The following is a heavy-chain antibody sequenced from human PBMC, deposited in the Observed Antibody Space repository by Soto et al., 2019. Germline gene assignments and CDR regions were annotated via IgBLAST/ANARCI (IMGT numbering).Heavy chain of an antibody. CDR1: GGSISSGDYY. V-gene: IGHV4-30-4*01. CDR2: IYYSGNT. CDR3: ATAGFYYYSMDV. J-gene: IGHJ6*02. Sequence: SETLYLTCTVSGGSISSGDYYWSWIRQPPGKGLEWIGYIYYSGNTDYNQSLKSRITISADTSKNQFSLKLSSLTAADTAVYYCATAGFYYYSMDVWGQGTTVT.